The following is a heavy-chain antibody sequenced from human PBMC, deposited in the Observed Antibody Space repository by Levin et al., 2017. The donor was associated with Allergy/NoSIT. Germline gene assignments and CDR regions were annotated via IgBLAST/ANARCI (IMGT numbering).Heavy chain of an antibody. CDR2: INHSGST. J-gene: IGHJ4*02. D-gene: IGHD5-18*01. Sequence: SQTLSLTCAVYGGSFSGYYWSWIRQPPGKGLEWIGEINHSGSTNYNPSLKSRVTISVDTSKNQFSLKLSSVTAADTAVYYCARVARIQLWFRYFDYWGQGTLVTVSS. CDR1: GGSFSGYY. V-gene: IGHV4-34*01. CDR3: ARVARIQLWFRYFDY.